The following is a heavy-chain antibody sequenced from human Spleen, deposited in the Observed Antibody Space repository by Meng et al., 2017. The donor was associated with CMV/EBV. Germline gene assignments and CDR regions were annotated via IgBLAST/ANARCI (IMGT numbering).Heavy chain of an antibody. CDR1: GFTFSSND. J-gene: IGHJ6*02. CDR3: AKDQDIVVVPAAPPYYYYGMDV. CDR2: IGTAGDT. D-gene: IGHD2-2*01. Sequence: GGSLRLSCAASGFTFSSNDMHWVRQTTGKGLEWVSAIGTAGDTYYPGSVKGRFTISRDNSKNTLYLQMNSLRAEDTAVYYCAKDQDIVVVPAAPPYYYYGMDVWGQGTTVTVSS. V-gene: IGHV3-13*01.